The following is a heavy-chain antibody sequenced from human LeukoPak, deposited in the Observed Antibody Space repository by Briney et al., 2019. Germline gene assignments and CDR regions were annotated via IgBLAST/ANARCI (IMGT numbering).Heavy chain of an antibody. CDR1: GFTFSDYY. V-gene: IGHV3-11*01. D-gene: IGHD1-26*01. CDR2: ISRSGSTI. CDR3: ARELVVATTPGFDY. J-gene: IGHJ4*02. Sequence: GGSLRLSCAASGFTFSDYYMSWLRQAPGKGLEWVSYISRSGSTIYYADSVKGRFTISRDNAKNSLYLQMNSLRAEDTAVYYCARELVVATTPGFDYWGQGTLVTVSS.